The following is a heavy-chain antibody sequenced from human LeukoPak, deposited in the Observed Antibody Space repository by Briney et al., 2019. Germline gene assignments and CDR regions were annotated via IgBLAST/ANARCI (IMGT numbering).Heavy chain of an antibody. J-gene: IGHJ4*02. D-gene: IGHD6-13*01. V-gene: IGHV1-18*01. CDR1: RYTFTSYV. CDR2: ISAYKGKQ. Sequence: ASGKPSCYPARYTFTSYVISWVRQSPGQGLKWMRWISAYKGKQNYAQKLQGRFTMTTDTSTSTAYMERRSLRSDDTAVYYCAREGGIAAAGTVDYWGQGTLVTVSS. CDR3: AREGGIAAAGTVDY.